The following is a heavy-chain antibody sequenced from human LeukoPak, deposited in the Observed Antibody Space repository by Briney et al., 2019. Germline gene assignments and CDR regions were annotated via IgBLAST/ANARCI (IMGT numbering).Heavy chain of an antibody. D-gene: IGHD3-22*01. Sequence: SQTLSLTCGVSGGSISIGGYSWSCIRQPPGKGLELIGYIYYSGSTHYKPSLNSRVTISVDTSKTQFSLKLSSVTAADTAVYYCARHSRYYYDSSGYYYVLSEYFQHWGQGTLVTVSS. CDR3: ARHSRYYYDSSGYYYVLSEYFQH. J-gene: IGHJ1*01. CDR1: GGSISIGGYS. V-gene: IGHV4-30-4*07. CDR2: IYYSGST.